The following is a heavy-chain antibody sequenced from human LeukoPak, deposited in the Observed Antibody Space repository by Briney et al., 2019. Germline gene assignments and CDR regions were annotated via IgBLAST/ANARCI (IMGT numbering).Heavy chain of an antibody. J-gene: IGHJ4*02. Sequence: GGSLRLSCGASGFTFYNYGMSWVRQAPGKGLEWVSSIRSSSNDIYYADSVRGRFTISRDNANNSLYLQMNSLRADDTAVYYCVRDTPLTLDFWGQGTLVTVSS. CDR3: VRDTPLTLDF. CDR1: GFTFYNYG. D-gene: IGHD2-21*02. V-gene: IGHV3-21*06. CDR2: IRSSSNDI.